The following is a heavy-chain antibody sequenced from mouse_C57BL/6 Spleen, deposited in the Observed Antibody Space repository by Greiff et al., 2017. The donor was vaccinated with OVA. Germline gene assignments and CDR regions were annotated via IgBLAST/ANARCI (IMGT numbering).Heavy chain of an antibody. CDR3: AREGDDYDRGLFAY. D-gene: IGHD2-4*01. Sequence: QVHVKQPGAELVKPGASVKLSCKASGYTFTSYWMHWVKQRPGRGLEWIGRIDPNSGGTKYNEKFKSKATLTVDKPSSTAYMQLSSLTSEDSAVYYCAREGDDYDRGLFAYWGQGTLVTVSA. CDR2: IDPNSGGT. V-gene: IGHV1-72*01. J-gene: IGHJ3*01. CDR1: GYTFTSYW.